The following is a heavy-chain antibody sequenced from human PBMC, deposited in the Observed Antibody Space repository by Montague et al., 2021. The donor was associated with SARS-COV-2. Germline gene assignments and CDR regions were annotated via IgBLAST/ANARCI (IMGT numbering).Heavy chain of an antibody. CDR1: GGSISSGY. Sequence: SETLSLTCTVSGGSISSGYWTWIRQPPGKGLEWIGFVYYRGNTYYNPSLRGRVTISVDTSSNHFSLTLSSVTAADTAIYYCARHYDHSSRGDSWGQGTLVTVSS. V-gene: IGHV4-59*08. D-gene: IGHD3-16*01. CDR2: VYYRGNT. J-gene: IGHJ4*02. CDR3: ARHYDHSSRGDS.